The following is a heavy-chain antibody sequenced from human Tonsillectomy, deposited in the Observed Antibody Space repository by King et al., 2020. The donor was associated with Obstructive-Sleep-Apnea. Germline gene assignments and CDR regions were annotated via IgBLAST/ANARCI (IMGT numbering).Heavy chain of an antibody. CDR3: AKGPTGSYYKIDY. J-gene: IGHJ4*02. CDR1: GFTFSSYA. D-gene: IGHD3-10*01. CDR2: ISGSGGST. Sequence: VQLVESGGGLVQPGGSLRLSCAASGFTFSSYAMSWVRQAPGKGLEWVSAISGSGGSTYYTDAVKGRFTTSRDNYKNTLYLQMNSLRAEETAVYYCAKGPTGSYYKIDYWGQGTLVTVSS. V-gene: IGHV3-23*04.